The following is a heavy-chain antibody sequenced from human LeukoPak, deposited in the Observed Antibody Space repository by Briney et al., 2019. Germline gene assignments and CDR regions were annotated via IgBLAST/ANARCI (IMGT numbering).Heavy chain of an antibody. CDR1: GFTFSSYS. V-gene: IGHV3-21*01. D-gene: IGHD5-12*01. Sequence: GGSLRLSCAASGFTFSSYSMNWVRQAPGKGLEWVPSISSSSSYIYYADSVKGRFTISRDNAKNSLYLQMNSLRAEDTAVYYCAREEYSGYKVGYFDYWGQGTLVTVSS. CDR2: ISSSSSYI. CDR3: AREEYSGYKVGYFDY. J-gene: IGHJ4*02.